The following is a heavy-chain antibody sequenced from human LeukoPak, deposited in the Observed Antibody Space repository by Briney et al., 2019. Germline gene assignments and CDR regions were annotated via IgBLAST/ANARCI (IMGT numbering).Heavy chain of an antibody. Sequence: SGPTLLKPTPTLTLTCTFSGFSLTTGGVGVGWIRQPPVKALEWLALIYWDDDERYSPSLKSRLTITKDTSKNQVVLTVTNMDPGDTATYYCAHRRADRRSEGTYYIENWGQGILVTVSS. CDR3: AHRRADRRSEGTYYIEN. CDR2: IYWDDDE. CDR1: GFSLTTGGVG. V-gene: IGHV2-5*02. J-gene: IGHJ4*02.